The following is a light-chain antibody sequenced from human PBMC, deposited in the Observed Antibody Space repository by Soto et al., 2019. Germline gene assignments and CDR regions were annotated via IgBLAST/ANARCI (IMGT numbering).Light chain of an antibody. J-gene: IGKJ1*01. CDR1: QSVSSGY. Sequence: EIVLTQSPGTVSLSPGERATLSCRASQSVSSGYLAWYQQKPGQAPRLLIYGASSRATGIPDRFSGSGSGTDFSLTISRLEPEDFAVYYCQQYGTSRTFGQGTKVDIK. CDR2: GAS. V-gene: IGKV3-20*01. CDR3: QQYGTSRT.